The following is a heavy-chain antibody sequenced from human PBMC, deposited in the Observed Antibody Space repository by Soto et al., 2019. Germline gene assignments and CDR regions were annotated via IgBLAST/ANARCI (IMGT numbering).Heavy chain of an antibody. D-gene: IGHD1-1*01. CDR3: ARWVRDGTYMTNWYFEL. CDR2: IYHGGNI. V-gene: IGHV4-4*09. Sequence: QAQLQESGPGLVKPSEALSLTCTVSGGSITNYYWSWIRQSPGKGLEWIGYIYHGGNIYNNPSLSSRVSMSLDTSKNELTLKLDSVTAADTAVYYCARWVRDGTYMTNWYFELWGRGIPITVSS. CDR1: GGSITNYY. J-gene: IGHJ2*01.